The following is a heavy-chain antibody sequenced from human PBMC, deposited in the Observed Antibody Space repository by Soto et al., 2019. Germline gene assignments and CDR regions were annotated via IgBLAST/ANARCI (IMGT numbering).Heavy chain of an antibody. V-gene: IGHV3-23*01. J-gene: IGHJ6*02. Sequence: EAQLLESGGALVRPGESLRLSCVTSGFTFSHHAMAWVRQAPGKGLELVSVISGSARSICYSDSVKGRFTTSRDTSKRTLYLQLNSLRVEATAVYYCARHPMFSRCGADCYSSGMDVWGQGTTVTVSS. CDR3: ARHPMFSRCGADCYSSGMDV. D-gene: IGHD2-21*01. CDR1: GFTFSHHA. CDR2: ISGSARSI.